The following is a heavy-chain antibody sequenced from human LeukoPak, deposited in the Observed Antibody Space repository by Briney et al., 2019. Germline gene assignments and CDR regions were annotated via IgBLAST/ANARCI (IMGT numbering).Heavy chain of an antibody. CDR2: ISSSSSYI. J-gene: IGHJ3*02. Sequence: PGGSLRLSCAASGFTFSSYSMNWVRQAPGKGLEWVSSISSSSSYIYYADSVKGRFTISRDNAKNSLYLQMNSLRAEDTAVYYCARVGLSYXAFDIWGQGTMVTVSS. CDR3: ARVGLSYXAFDI. CDR1: GFTFSSYS. D-gene: IGHD3/OR15-3a*01. V-gene: IGHV3-21*01.